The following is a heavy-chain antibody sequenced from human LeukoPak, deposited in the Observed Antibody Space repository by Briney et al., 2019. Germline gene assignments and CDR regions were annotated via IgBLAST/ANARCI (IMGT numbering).Heavy chain of an antibody. Sequence: PSQTLSLTCTVSGGSIRSNNYYWGWIRQTPGKGLEWIGSIYHNGYTYYNPSLTSRVTISVDTPKSQFSLKLRSVTAADTAVFYCARAGQGLPPASGYWGQGTLVTVSS. V-gene: IGHV4-39*07. CDR3: ARAGQGLPPASGY. D-gene: IGHD1-26*01. CDR2: IYHNGYT. CDR1: GGSIRSNNYY. J-gene: IGHJ4*02.